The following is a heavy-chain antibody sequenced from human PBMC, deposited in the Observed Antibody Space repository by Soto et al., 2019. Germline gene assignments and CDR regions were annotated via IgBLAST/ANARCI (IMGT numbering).Heavy chain of an antibody. Sequence: ASVKVSCKVSGYTLTELSMHWVRQAPGKGLEWMGGFDPEDGETIYAQKFQGRVTMTEDTSTDTAYMELSSLRSEDTAVYYCATDPLAAAGTGVFDYWGQGTLVTVSS. CDR1: GYTLTELS. V-gene: IGHV1-24*01. D-gene: IGHD6-13*01. J-gene: IGHJ4*02. CDR3: ATDPLAAAGTGVFDY. CDR2: FDPEDGET.